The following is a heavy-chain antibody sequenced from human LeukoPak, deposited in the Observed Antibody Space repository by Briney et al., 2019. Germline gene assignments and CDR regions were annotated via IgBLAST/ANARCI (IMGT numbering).Heavy chain of an antibody. D-gene: IGHD3-16*01. CDR1: GFSSSTYG. CDR2: IWNAGTNT. V-gene: IGHV3-30*02. Sequence: GGSLRLSCAASGFSSSTYGMHWVRQAPGKGLEWVALIWNAGTNTYYADSVKGRFTISRDNSKNTLYLQMNSLRAEDTAVYYCVGETPPGGDYYLDYWGQGTLVIVSS. J-gene: IGHJ4*02. CDR3: VGETPPGGDYYLDY.